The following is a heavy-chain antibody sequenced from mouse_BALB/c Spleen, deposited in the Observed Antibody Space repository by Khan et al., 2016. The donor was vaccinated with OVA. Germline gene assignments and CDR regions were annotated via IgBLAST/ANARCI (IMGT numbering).Heavy chain of an antibody. D-gene: IGHD3-2*02. CDR3: AREEALYYFDY. Sequence: QVQLKESGAELVRPGASVKLSCKTSGYSITSYWIHWVKQRSGQDLEWIARIYPGTDNTYYNEKLKDRATLTADKSSSTAYMELSSLKSEDSAVYFCAREEALYYFDYWGQGTTLTVSS. CDR1: GYSITSYW. CDR2: IYPGTDNT. V-gene: IGHV1-76*01. J-gene: IGHJ2*01.